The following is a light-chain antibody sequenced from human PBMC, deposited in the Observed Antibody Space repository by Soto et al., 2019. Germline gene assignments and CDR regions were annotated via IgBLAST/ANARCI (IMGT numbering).Light chain of an antibody. CDR2: DAS. Sequence: EFVLTQSPGTLSLSPGEIATLSFSASQTVRSNYLAWYQQKPGQAPRLLIYDASSRATGIPDRFSGGGSGTDFTLTISRLEPEDFAVYYCQQFSSYPLTFGGGTKVDIK. J-gene: IGKJ4*01. CDR3: QQFSSYPLT. CDR1: QTVRSNY. V-gene: IGKV3-20*01.